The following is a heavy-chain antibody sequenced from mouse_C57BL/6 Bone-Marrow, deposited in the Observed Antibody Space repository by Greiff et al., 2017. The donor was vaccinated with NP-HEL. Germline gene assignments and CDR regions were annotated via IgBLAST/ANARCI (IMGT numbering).Heavy chain of an antibody. CDR1: GYTFTSYG. D-gene: IGHD4-1*01. V-gene: IGHV1-81*01. J-gene: IGHJ4*01. Sequence: QVQLKESGAELARPGASVKLSCKASGYTFTSYGISWVKQRTGQGLEWIGEIYPRSGNTYYNDKFKGKATLTADKSSSTAYMELRSLTTEDSAVYFCARGVTGRGGYYYAMDYWGQGTSVTVSS. CDR3: ARGVTGRGGYYYAMDY. CDR2: IYPRSGNT.